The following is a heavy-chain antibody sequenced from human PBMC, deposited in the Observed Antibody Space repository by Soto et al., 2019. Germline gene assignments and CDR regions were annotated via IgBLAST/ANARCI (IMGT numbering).Heavy chain of an antibody. V-gene: IGHV3-23*01. J-gene: IGHJ4*02. CDR1: EFQFRDSS. CDR2: ISGSGDST. D-gene: IGHD3-3*01. CDR3: AKDTPQEWLLVFHY. Sequence: GGSVSLCCACSEFQFRDSSMILVRTAPGKGLEWVSAISGSGDSTYYADSVKGRFTISRDNSKNTLYLQMNSLRAEDTAVYYCAKDTPQEWLLVFHYWGQGTLVNVSA.